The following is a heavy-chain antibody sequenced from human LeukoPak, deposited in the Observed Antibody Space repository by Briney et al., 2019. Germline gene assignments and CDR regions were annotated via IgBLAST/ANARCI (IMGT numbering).Heavy chain of an antibody. V-gene: IGHV1-18*01. CDR1: GYTFTSYA. CDR2: ISAYNGNT. CDR3: ARDFWSGYWQRGSFFDY. J-gene: IGHJ4*02. Sequence: ASVKVSCKASGYTFTSYAMNWVRQAPGQGLEWMGWISAYNGNTNYAQKLQGRVTMTTDTSTSTAYMELRSLRSDDTAVYYCARDFWSGYWQRGSFFDYWGQGTLVTVSS. D-gene: IGHD3-3*01.